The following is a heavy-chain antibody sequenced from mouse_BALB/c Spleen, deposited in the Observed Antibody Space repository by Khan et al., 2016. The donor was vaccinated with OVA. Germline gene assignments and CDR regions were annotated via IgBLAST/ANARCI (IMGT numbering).Heavy chain of an antibody. CDR3: ARHRFTSPAAWFAY. D-gene: IGHD1-1*01. CDR1: GFTFSSYG. Sequence: EVELVESGGDLVKPGGSLKLSCEASGFTFSSYGMSWVRQTPDKRLEWVATIINGGSYTYFQDSVKGRLTISRDNAKNTLYLQTSSLKSEDTAMYYCARHRFTSPAAWFAYWGQGTLVTVSA. CDR2: IINGGSYT. V-gene: IGHV5-6*01. J-gene: IGHJ3*01.